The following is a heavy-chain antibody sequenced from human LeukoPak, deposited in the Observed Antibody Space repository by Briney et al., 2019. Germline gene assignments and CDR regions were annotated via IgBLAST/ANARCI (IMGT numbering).Heavy chain of an antibody. V-gene: IGHV3-7*01. J-gene: IGHJ4*02. CDR1: GFTFTSFW. CDR2: IKQDGSEE. Sequence: PGGSLRLSCAASGFTFTSFWMAWVRQVPGKGLEWVANIKQDGSEEYYVDSVKGRFTIPRDNAKNSLYLQMNSLRAEDTAVYYCARDAGFCSAGSCFDYWGQGTLVTVSS. CDR3: ARDAGFCSAGSCFDY. D-gene: IGHD2-15*01.